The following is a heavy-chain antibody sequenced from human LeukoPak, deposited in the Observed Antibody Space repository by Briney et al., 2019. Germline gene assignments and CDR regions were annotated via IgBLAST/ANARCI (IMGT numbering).Heavy chain of an antibody. CDR3: AKVDNWKYGHHDY. V-gene: IGHV3-23*01. J-gene: IGHJ4*02. Sequence: GGSLRLSCAASGFTLSSYAMSWVRQAPGKGLEWVSSISGSDGTTYYADSVKGRFTISRDNSKYTLSLQMNSLRAEDTAVYYCAKVDNWKYGHHDYWGQGTLVTVSS. CDR2: ISGSDGTT. CDR1: GFTLSSYA. D-gene: IGHD1-1*01.